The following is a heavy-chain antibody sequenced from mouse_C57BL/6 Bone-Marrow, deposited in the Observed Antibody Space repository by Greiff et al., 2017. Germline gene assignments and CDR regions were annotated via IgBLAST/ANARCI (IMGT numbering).Heavy chain of an antibody. Sequence: EVKLMESGGGLVQPGGSMKLSCVASGFTFSNYWMNWVRQSPEKGLEWVAQIRLKSDNYATDYAKSVKGRFTISRDDSKSSVYLQMNNLRAEDTGIYYCTGYAAMDYWGQGTSVTVSS. J-gene: IGHJ4*01. V-gene: IGHV6-3*01. CDR3: TGYAAMDY. D-gene: IGHD1-1*01. CDR1: GFTFSNYW. CDR2: IRLKSDNYAT.